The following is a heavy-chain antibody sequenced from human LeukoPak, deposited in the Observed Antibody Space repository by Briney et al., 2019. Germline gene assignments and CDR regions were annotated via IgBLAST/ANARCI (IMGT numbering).Heavy chain of an antibody. CDR3: AGRGGYYFYY. CDR2: VSSNGDST. Sequence: GGSLRLSCAASGFTFSSYAMHWVRQAPGKRLEYLSAVSSNGDSTYYANSVKGRFTISRDNSKNTLYLQMGSLRAEDMALYYCAGRGGYYFYYWGQGTLVNGSS. J-gene: IGHJ4*01. CDR1: GFTFSSYA. D-gene: IGHD4-23*01. V-gene: IGHV3-64*01.